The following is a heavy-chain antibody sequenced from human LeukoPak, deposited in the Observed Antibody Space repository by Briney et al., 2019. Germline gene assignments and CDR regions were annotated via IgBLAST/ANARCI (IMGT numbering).Heavy chain of an antibody. J-gene: IGHJ6*02. CDR3: AKDYTYYYGSGKNRQPYYYYGMDV. D-gene: IGHD3-10*01. CDR2: ISSSGSTI. CDR1: GFTFSSYS. V-gene: IGHV3-48*01. Sequence: GGSLRLSCAASGFTFSSYSMNWVRQAPGKGLEWVSYISSSGSTIYYADSVRGRFTISRDNAKNSLYLQMNSLRAEDTAVYYCAKDYTYYYGSGKNRQPYYYYGMDVWGQETTVTVSS.